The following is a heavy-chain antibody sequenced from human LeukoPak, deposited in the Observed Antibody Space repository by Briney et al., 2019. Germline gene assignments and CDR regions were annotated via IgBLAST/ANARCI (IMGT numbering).Heavy chain of an antibody. V-gene: IGHV1-2*02. J-gene: IGHJ4*02. CDR2: INPNSGGT. CDR3: ARDLGSGWLSRDY. Sequence: VASVKVSCKASGYTFTAYYMHWVRQAPGQGLEWMGWINPNSGGTNYAQKFQGRVTMTRDTSISTAYIELSRLRSDDTAVYYCARDLGSGWLSRDYWGQGTLVTVSS. CDR1: GYTFTAYY. D-gene: IGHD6-19*01.